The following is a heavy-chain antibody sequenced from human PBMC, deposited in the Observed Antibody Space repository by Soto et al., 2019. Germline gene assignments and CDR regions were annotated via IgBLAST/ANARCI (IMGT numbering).Heavy chain of an antibody. CDR3: ARDRATVTLNWFDP. V-gene: IGHV1-69*01. D-gene: IGHD4-17*01. J-gene: IGHJ5*02. Sequence: QVQLVQSGAEVKKPGSSVKVSCKASGGTFSSYDISWVRQAPGQGLEWMGGIIPIFGTANYAQKFQGRVTITADESTSTAYMELSSLRSDDTAVYYCARDRATVTLNWFDPWGQGTLVNVSS. CDR2: IIPIFGTA. CDR1: GGTFSSYD.